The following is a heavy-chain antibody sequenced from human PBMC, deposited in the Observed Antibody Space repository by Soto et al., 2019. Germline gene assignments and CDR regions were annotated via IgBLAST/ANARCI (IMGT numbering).Heavy chain of an antibody. CDR1: GFTFSSYG. J-gene: IGHJ6*02. CDR2: IWYDGSNK. V-gene: IGHV3-33*01. Sequence: GGSLRLSCAASGFTFSSYGMHWVRQAPGKGLEWVAVIWYDGSNKYYADSVKGRFTISRDNSKNTLYLQMNSLRAEDTAVYYCARDGGAAQPSGHYYYYYGMDVWGQGTTVTVSS. CDR3: ARDGGAAQPSGHYYYYYGMDV. D-gene: IGHD6-6*01.